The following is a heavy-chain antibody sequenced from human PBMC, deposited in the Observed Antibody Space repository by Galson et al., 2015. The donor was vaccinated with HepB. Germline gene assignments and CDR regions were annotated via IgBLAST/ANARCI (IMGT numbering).Heavy chain of an antibody. CDR2: IYYSGST. CDR1: GGSISSSSYY. V-gene: IGHV4-39*01. J-gene: IGHJ2*01. D-gene: IGHD7-27*01. CDR3: ARGHWAGYFDL. Sequence: ETLSLTCTVSGGSISSSSYYWGWIRQPPGMGLEWIGSIYYSGSTYYNPSLKSRVTISVDTSKNQFSLKLSSVTAADTAVYYCARGHWAGYFDLRGRGTLVTVSS.